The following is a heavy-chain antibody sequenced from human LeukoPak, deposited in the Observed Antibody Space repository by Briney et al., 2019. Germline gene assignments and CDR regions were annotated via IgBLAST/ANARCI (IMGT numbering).Heavy chain of an antibody. V-gene: IGHV1-8*03. CDR1: GYTFTSFD. CDR3: AKGGPKPRYFDWFLYYYMGV. Sequence: ASVKVSCKASGYTFTSFDINWVRQATGQGLEWMGWMNPNSGNTGYAQKFQGRVTITRNTSISTAYMELSSLRSEDTAVYYCAKGGPKPRYFDWFLYYYMGVWGKGTTVTVSS. D-gene: IGHD3-9*01. J-gene: IGHJ6*03. CDR2: MNPNSGNT.